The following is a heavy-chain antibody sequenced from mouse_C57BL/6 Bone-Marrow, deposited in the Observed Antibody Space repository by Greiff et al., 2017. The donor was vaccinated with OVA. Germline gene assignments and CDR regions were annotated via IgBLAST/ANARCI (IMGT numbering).Heavy chain of an antibody. CDR1: GYTFTDYY. J-gene: IGHJ2*01. Sequence: EVQLQQSGPELVKPGASVKISCKASGYTFTDYYMNWVKQSHGKSLEWIGDINPNNGGTSYNQKFKGKATLTVDKSSSTAYMELRSLTSEDSAVYYCARSAPITTVVKGYFDYWGQGTTLTVSS. CDR3: ARSAPITTVVKGYFDY. CDR2: INPNNGGT. D-gene: IGHD1-1*01. V-gene: IGHV1-26*01.